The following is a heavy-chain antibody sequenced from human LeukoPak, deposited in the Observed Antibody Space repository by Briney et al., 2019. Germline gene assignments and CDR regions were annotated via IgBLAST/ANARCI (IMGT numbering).Heavy chain of an antibody. J-gene: IGHJ3*02. Sequence: SETLSLTCTVSGGSISSSSYYWGWIRQPPGKGLEWIGSIYYSGSTYYNPSLKSRVTISVDTSKNQFSLKLSSVTAADTAVYYCARDLGGEWNAFDIWGQGTMVTVSS. V-gene: IGHV4-39*07. CDR1: GGSISSSSYY. CDR3: ARDLGGEWNAFDI. D-gene: IGHD3-16*01. CDR2: IYYSGST.